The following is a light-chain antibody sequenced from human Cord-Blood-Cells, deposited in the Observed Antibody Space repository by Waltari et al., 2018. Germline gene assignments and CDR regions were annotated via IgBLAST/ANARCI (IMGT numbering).Light chain of an antibody. J-gene: IGKJ1*01. CDR1: QSISSW. Sequence: DIQMTQSPSTLPASVGDRVTITCRASQSISSWLAWYQQKPGTAPKLLIYDASSLESGVPSRFSGSGSGTEFTLTISSLQPDDFATYYCQQYNSYSRTFGQGTKVEIK. V-gene: IGKV1-5*01. CDR3: QQYNSYSRT. CDR2: DAS.